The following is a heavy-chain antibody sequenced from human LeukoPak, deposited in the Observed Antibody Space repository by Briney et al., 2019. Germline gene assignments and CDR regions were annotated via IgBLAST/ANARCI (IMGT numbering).Heavy chain of an antibody. CDR1: GYTFTSYG. CDR2: ISAYNGNT. V-gene: IGHV1-18*01. J-gene: IGHJ5*02. Sequence: ASVKVSCKASGYTFTSYGISWVRRAPGQGLEWMGWISAYNGNTNYAQKLQGRVTMTTDTSTSTAYMELRSLRSDDTAVYYCARLSRYTIFGVVREGWFDPWGQGTLVTVSS. CDR3: ARLSRYTIFGVVREGWFDP. D-gene: IGHD3-3*01.